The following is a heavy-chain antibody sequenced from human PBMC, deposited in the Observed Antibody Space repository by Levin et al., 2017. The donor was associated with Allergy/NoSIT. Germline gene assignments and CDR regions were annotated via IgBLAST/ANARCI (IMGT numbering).Heavy chain of an antibody. CDR2: IYPGDSDT. CDR1: GYSFSSYW. D-gene: IGHD3-22*01. J-gene: IGHJ4*02. Sequence: GGSLRLSCKGSGYSFSSYWIGWVRQKTGQGLEWMGIIYPGDSDTRYSPSFQGQVTVSADKSINTAYLQWSSLKASDTAMYYCARLPYDSTDYYLNFIDHWGLGTPVTVSS. V-gene: IGHV5-51*01. CDR3: ARLPYDSTDYYLNFIDH.